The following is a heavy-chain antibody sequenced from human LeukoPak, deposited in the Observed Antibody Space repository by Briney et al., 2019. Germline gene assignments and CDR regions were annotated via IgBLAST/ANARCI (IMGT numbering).Heavy chain of an antibody. V-gene: IGHV3-23*01. D-gene: IGHD3-22*01. CDR3: VATYYYDSRGSITPANFDY. CDR2: ISGSGGGT. J-gene: IGHJ4*02. Sequence: PGGSLRLSCAASGFTFSSYAMSWVRQAPGKGLESVSGISGSGGGTYYADSVKGRFTISRDNSKNTLYLQMNSLRAEDTAVYYCVATYYYDSRGSITPANFDYWGQGTLVTVSS. CDR1: GFTFSSYA.